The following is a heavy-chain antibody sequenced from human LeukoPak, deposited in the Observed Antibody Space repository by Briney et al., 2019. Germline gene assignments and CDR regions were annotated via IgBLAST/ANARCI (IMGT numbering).Heavy chain of an antibody. J-gene: IGHJ3*02. CDR3: ARDPRTYYDILTGYDAFDI. D-gene: IGHD3-9*01. V-gene: IGHV1-18*01. Sequence: ASVKVSCKASGYTFTSYGISWVRQAPGQGLEWMGWISAYNGNTNYAQKLQGRVTMTTDTSTSTAYMELRSLRSDDTAEYYCARDPRTYYDILTGYDAFDIWGQGTMVTVSS. CDR2: ISAYNGNT. CDR1: GYTFTSYG.